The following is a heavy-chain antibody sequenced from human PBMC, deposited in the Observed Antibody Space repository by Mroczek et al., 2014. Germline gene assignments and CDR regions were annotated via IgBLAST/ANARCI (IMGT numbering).Heavy chain of an antibody. D-gene: IGHD3-22*01. CDR2: IYTSGST. V-gene: IGHV4-61*02. Sequence: VQLLESGPGLVKPSQTLSLTCTVSGGSISSGSYYWSWIRQPAGKGLEWIGRIYTSGSTNSTPPQESSHHISRHVQEPVLPEAELCDRADTAVYYCARARDNTSSSGYSYPFDYWARDPGHRLL. CDR1: GGSISSGSYY. CDR3: ARARDNTSSSGYSYPFDY. J-gene: IGHJ4*03.